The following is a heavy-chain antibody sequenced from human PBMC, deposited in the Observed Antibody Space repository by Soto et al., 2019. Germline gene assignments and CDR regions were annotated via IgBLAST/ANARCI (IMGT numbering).Heavy chain of an antibody. V-gene: IGHV4-34*01. CDR1: GGSFSGYY. D-gene: IGHD2-21*01. J-gene: IGHJ4*02. Sequence: QVQLQQWGAGLLKPSETLSLTCAVYGGSFSGYYWSWIRQPPGKGLEWIGEINHSGSTNYNPSFKSRVTISVDTSKNQFSLKLTSVTAADXAVXYCAXGXXXSLSYXGXGTLVTVSS. CDR2: INHSGST. CDR3: AXGXXXSLSY.